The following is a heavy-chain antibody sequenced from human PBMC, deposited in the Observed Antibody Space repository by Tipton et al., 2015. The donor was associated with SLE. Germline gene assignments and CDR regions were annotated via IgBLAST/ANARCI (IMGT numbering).Heavy chain of an antibody. CDR3: ARPGVAYGGYGAWAD. CDR2: INHSGST. J-gene: IGHJ3*01. CDR1: GGSFSGYY. Sequence: TLSLTCAVYGGSFSGYYWSWIRQPPGKGLEWIGEINHSGSTNYNPSLKSRVTISVDTSKNQFSRKLSSVTAADTAVYYCARPGVAYGGYGAWADWGQGTMLTVSS. V-gene: IGHV4-34*01. D-gene: IGHD5-12*01.